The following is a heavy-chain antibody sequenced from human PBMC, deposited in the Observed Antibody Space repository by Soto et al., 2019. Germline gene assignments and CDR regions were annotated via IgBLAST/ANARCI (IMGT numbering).Heavy chain of an antibody. V-gene: IGHV4-59*01. CDR3: ARETRPYDFWSGYYQGGGMDV. Sequence: SETLSLTCTVSGGSISSYYWSWIWQPPGKGLEWIGYIYYSGSTNYNPSLKSRVTISVDTSKNQFSLKLSSVTAADTAVYYCARETRPYDFWSGYYQGGGMDVWGQGTTVTV. J-gene: IGHJ6*02. CDR2: IYYSGST. D-gene: IGHD3-3*01. CDR1: GGSISSYY.